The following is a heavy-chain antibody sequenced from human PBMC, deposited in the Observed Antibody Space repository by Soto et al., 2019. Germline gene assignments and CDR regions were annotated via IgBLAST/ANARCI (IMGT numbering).Heavy chain of an antibody. CDR2: ISYDGSNE. V-gene: IGHV3-30*03. CDR3: AGHSSSWSDYYGMDV. J-gene: IGHJ6*02. D-gene: IGHD6-13*01. CDR1: GFTFSSHG. Sequence: GGSLILSCAASGFTFSSHGMHWVRQAPGKGLEWVAVISYDGSNEYYVDSVKGRFTISRDNSKNTLYLQMNSLRAEDTAVYYCAGHSSSWSDYYGMDVWGQGTTVTVSS.